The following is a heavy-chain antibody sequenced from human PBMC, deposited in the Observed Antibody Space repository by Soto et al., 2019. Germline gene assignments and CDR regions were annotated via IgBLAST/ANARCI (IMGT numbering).Heavy chain of an antibody. Sequence: KPSETLSLTCTVSGGSISSGGYYWSWIRQHPGKGLEWIGYISYSGSTYYNPSLKSRVTISLDTSENQFSLKLSSVTAADTAVYYCARHQEGWRFDPWGQGTLVTVSS. V-gene: IGHV4-31*03. CDR2: ISYSGST. CDR1: GGSISSGGYY. J-gene: IGHJ5*02. CDR3: ARHQEGWRFDP. D-gene: IGHD2-15*01.